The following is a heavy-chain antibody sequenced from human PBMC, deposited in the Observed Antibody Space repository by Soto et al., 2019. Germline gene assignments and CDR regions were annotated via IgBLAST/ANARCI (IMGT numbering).Heavy chain of an antibody. CDR1: GGTFSSYT. CDR3: AVMITFGGAPDHCIDV. Sequence: ASVKVSCKASGGTFSSYTISWVRQAPGQGLEWMGRIIPILGIANYAQKFQGRVTITTDKSTSTAYMELRSLSSEDTAVYYCAVMITFGGAPDHCIDVWGKRTPVTDS. V-gene: IGHV1-69*02. D-gene: IGHD3-16*01. CDR2: IIPILGIA. J-gene: IGHJ6*03.